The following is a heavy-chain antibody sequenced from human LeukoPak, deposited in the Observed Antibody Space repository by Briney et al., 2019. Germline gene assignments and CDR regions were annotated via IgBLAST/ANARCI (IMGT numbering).Heavy chain of an antibody. Sequence: GASVKVSCKASGGTFSSYAISWVRQAPGQGLEWMGIINPSGGSTSYAQKFQGRVTMTRDTSTSTVYMELSSLRSEDTAVYYCALVMVRGVDFDYWGQGTLVTVSS. CDR2: INPSGGST. CDR3: ALVMVRGVDFDY. CDR1: GGTFSSYA. J-gene: IGHJ4*02. D-gene: IGHD3-10*01. V-gene: IGHV1-46*01.